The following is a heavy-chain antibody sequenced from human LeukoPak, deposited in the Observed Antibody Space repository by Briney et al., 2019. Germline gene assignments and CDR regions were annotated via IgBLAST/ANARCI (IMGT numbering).Heavy chain of an antibody. CDR3: AKRDFDDYFDS. CDR1: GFSFSDYY. J-gene: IGHJ4*02. D-gene: IGHD3-9*01. V-gene: IGHV3-11*01. Sequence: PGGSLRLSCAASGFSFSDYYMSWIRQAPGKGLEWVSYISGSGTNIYYTDSVKGRFTISRDNSKNTLYLQMNSLRAEDTAVYYCAKRDFDDYFDSWGQGTLVTVSS. CDR2: ISGSGTNI.